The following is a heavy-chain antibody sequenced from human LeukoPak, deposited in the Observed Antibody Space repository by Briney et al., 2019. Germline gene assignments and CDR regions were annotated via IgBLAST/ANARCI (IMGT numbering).Heavy chain of an antibody. CDR1: GGTFSSYA. CDR3: ARDPNPYYYESSGYYHFDY. Sequence: GASVKVSCKASGGTFSSYAISWVRQAPGQGLEWMGGIIPIFGTANYAQKFQGRVTITADESTSTAYMELSSLRSEDTAVYYCARDPNPYYYESSGYYHFDYWGQGTLVTVSS. V-gene: IGHV1-69*01. D-gene: IGHD3-22*01. J-gene: IGHJ4*02. CDR2: IIPIFGTA.